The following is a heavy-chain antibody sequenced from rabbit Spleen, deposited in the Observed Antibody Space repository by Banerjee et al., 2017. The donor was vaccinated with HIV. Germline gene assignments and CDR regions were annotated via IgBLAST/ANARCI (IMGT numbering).Heavy chain of an antibody. CDR1: GFDFSSYG. CDR3: ARGSAAMTMVITGFYFTL. J-gene: IGHJ4*01. Sequence: QEQLVESGGGLVQPGGSLKLSCKASGFDFSSYGVSWVRQAPGKGLEWIGYIDPVFGITYYANWVNGRFTISSHNAQNTLYLQLNSLTAADTATYFCARGSAAMTMVITGFYFTLWGPGTLVTVS. D-gene: IGHD2-1*01. CDR2: IDPVFGIT. V-gene: IGHV1S47*01.